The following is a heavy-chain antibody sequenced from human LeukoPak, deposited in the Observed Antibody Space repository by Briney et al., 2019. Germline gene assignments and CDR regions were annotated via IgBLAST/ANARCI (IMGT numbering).Heavy chain of an antibody. V-gene: IGHV4-61*02. Sequence: TLSLTCTVSGGSISSGSYHWTWLRQPAGKGLEWIGRNYTSESTNYNPSLTIRVTISEDPYKNQFSLKLSSVTAADTDVYYCADIAVAGTDYYYYYMDVWGKGTTVTISS. J-gene: IGHJ6*03. CDR3: ADIAVAGTDYYYYYMDV. D-gene: IGHD6-19*01. CDR2: NYTSEST. CDR1: GGSISSGSYH.